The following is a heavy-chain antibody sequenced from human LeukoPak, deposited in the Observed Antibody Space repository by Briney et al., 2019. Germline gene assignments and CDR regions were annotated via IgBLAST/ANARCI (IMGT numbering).Heavy chain of an antibody. CDR3: ARGLRLRYFDCGY. D-gene: IGHD3-9*01. CDR1: GYTFTGYY. CDR2: INPNSGGT. J-gene: IGHJ4*02. Sequence: GASVKVSCKASGYTFTGYYMHWVRQAPGQGLEWMGWINPNSGGTNYAQKFQGRVTMTRDTPISTAYMELSRLRSDDTAVYYCARGLRLRYFDCGYWGQGTLVTVSS. V-gene: IGHV1-2*02.